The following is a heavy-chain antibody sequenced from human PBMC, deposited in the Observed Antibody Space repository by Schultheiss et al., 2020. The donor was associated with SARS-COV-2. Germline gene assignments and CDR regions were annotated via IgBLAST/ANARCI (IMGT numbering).Heavy chain of an antibody. CDR2: ISGSGGST. V-gene: IGHV3-23*01. J-gene: IGHJ4*02. D-gene: IGHD3-10*01. CDR1: GFTFSSYW. Sequence: GGSLRLSCAASGFTFSSYWMSWVRQAPGKGLEWVSAISGSGGSTYYSDSVKGRFTISRDNAKNTLYLQMNSLRAEDTAVYYCARGRGSVDWGQGTLVTVSS. CDR3: ARGRGSVD.